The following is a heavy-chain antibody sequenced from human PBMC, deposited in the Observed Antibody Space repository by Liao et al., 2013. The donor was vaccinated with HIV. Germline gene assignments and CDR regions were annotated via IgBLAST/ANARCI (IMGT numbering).Heavy chain of an antibody. V-gene: IGHV4-30-2*01. CDR3: ARGVLGAAARYWHFDL. D-gene: IGHD2-2*01. CDR1: MSSDDYS. CDR2: IFHTGST. J-gene: IGHJ2*01. Sequence: QLQLQESGSGLVKPSETLSLTSMSSDDYSWNWIRQAPGKGLEWIGYIFHTGSTNHNPSLNSRLTMSVDGSMSHFSLELRSVTAADTAVYYCARGVLGAAARYWHFDLWGRGTLVTVSS.